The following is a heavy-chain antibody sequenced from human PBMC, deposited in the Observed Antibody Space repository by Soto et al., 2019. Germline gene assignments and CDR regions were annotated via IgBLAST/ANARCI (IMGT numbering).Heavy chain of an antibody. V-gene: IGHV3-48*02. D-gene: IGHD5-18*01. Sequence: GGSLRLSCAASGFTFSSYSMNWVRQAPGKGLEWVSYISSSSSTIYYADSVKGRFTISRDNAKNSLYLQMNSLRDEDTAVYYCARDMGLGYSYGLSFDYWGQGTLVTVSS. CDR3: ARDMGLGYSYGLSFDY. J-gene: IGHJ4*02. CDR2: ISSSSSTI. CDR1: GFTFSSYS.